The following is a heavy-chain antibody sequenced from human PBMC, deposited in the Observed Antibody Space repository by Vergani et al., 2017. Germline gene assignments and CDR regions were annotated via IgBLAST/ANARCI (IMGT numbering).Heavy chain of an antibody. CDR3: ATADIVVVPAAISYYYYGMDV. V-gene: IGHV1-2*02. Sequence: QVQLVQSGSELKKPGASVKVSCKASGYTFTSYAMNWVRQAPGQGLEWMGWINPNSGGTNYAQKFQGRVTMTRDTSISTAYMELSRLRSDDTAVYYCATADIVVVPAAISYYYYGMDVWGQGTTVTVSS. J-gene: IGHJ6*02. CDR1: GYTFTSYA. D-gene: IGHD2-2*01. CDR2: INPNSGGT.